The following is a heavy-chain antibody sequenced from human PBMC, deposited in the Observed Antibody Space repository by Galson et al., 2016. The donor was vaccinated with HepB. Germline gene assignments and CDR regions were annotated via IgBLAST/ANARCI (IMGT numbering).Heavy chain of an antibody. J-gene: IGHJ4*02. CDR3: AKSNRGGGPIDN. Sequence: QSGAEVTKTGDSLKISCEGSGYSFATFWIGWVRQMPGKGLEWMGMIFPDDSDTTYSPSFEGQVTISVDKSLNTTYLQWRSLKASDTAVYYCAKSNRGGGPIDNWGPGTLVTVSS. V-gene: IGHV5-51*01. CDR2: IFPDDSDT. CDR1: GYSFATFW. D-gene: IGHD3-16*01.